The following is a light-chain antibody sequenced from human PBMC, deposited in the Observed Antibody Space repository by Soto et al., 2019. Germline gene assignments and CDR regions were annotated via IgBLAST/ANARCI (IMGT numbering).Light chain of an antibody. Sequence: EVVMTQSPATLSVSRGDGAALSCRASQGVGSNLAWYQQKPGQAPRLLIYGASRRATGIPDRFIGSGSGTDFTLTISRLEPEDFAVYYCQQYGSSSYTFGQGTKVDIK. CDR2: GAS. V-gene: IGKV3-20*01. J-gene: IGKJ2*01. CDR3: QQYGSSSYT. CDR1: QGVGSN.